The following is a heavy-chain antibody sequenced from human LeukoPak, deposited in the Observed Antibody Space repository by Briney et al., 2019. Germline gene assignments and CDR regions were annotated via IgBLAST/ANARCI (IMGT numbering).Heavy chain of an antibody. CDR2: INHSGST. J-gene: IGHJ6*02. D-gene: IGHD3-10*01. CDR3: ARGLKRYYYGSGSYYYYGMDA. V-gene: IGHV4-34*01. CDR1: GVSFSGYY. Sequence: KTSETLSLTCAVYGVSFSGYYWSWIRQPPGKGLEWMGEINHSGSTNYNPSLKSRVTISVDTSKNQFSLKLSSVTAADTAVYYCARGLKRYYYGSGSYYYYGMDAWGQGTTVTVSS.